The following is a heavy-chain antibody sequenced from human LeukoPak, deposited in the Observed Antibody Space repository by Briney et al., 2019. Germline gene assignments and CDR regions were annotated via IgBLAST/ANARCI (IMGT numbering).Heavy chain of an antibody. D-gene: IGHD5-12*01. CDR1: GGSFSGYY. Sequence: SETLSLTCAVYGGSFSGYYWSWIRQPPGKGLEWIGEINHSGSTNYNLSLKSRVTISVDTSKNQFSLKLSSVTAADTAVYYCAREAWRNALNYWGQGTLVTVSS. J-gene: IGHJ4*02. CDR3: AREAWRNALNY. V-gene: IGHV4-34*01. CDR2: INHSGST.